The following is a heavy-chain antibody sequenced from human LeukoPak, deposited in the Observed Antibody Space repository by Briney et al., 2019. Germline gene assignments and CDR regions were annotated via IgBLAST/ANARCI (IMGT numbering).Heavy chain of an antibody. CDR2: IWYDGSNK. CDR1: GFTFSSYA. V-gene: IGHV3-33*08. Sequence: GRSLRLSCAASGFTFSSYAMHWVRQAPGKGLEWVAVIWYDGSNKYYADSVKGRFTISRDNSKSTLYLQMNSLRAEDTAVYYCARSKMLSNLDYWGQGTLVTVSS. CDR3: ARSKMLSNLDY. J-gene: IGHJ4*02. D-gene: IGHD2-8*01.